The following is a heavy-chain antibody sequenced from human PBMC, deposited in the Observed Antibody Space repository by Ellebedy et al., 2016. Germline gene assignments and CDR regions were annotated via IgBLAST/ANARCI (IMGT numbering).Heavy chain of an antibody. CDR1: ESTFSSSA. V-gene: IGHV3-30-3*01. CDR3: AGYMTSSWPVYYYMDV. D-gene: IGHD6-13*01. Sequence: GESLKISXVASESTFSSSAMHWVRQAPGKGLEWVAVISYDGSNKLYADSVKGRSTISRDNFKNTLYMELNDLRTEDTAIYYCAGYMTSSWPVYYYMDVWGKGTTVTVSS. J-gene: IGHJ6*03. CDR2: ISYDGSNK.